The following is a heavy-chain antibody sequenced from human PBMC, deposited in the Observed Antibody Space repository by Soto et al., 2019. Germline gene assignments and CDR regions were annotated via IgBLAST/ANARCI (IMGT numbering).Heavy chain of an antibody. Sequence: GESLKISCKGSGYSFTSYWISWVRQMPGKGLEWLGRIDPSDSYTNYSPSFQGHVTISADKSISTAYLQWSSLKASDTAMYFCARRGQYCSGGSCYSGDWFDPWGQGTLVTVSS. D-gene: IGHD2-15*01. J-gene: IGHJ5*02. CDR3: ARRGQYCSGGSCYSGDWFDP. V-gene: IGHV5-10-1*01. CDR1: GYSFTSYW. CDR2: IDPSDSYT.